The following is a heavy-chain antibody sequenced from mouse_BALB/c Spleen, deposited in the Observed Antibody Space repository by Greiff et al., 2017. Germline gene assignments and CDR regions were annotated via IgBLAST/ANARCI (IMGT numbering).Heavy chain of an antibody. V-gene: IGHV1-4*01. CDR2: INPSSGYT. CDR3: ASTTVVATRYFDV. Sequence: LVESGAELARPGASVKMSCTASGYTFTSYTMHWVKQRPGQGLEWIGYINPSSGYTNYNQKFKDKATLTADKSSSTAYMQLSSLTSEDSAVYYCASTTVVATRYFDVWGAGTTVTVSS. CDR1: GYTFTSYT. J-gene: IGHJ1*01. D-gene: IGHD1-1*01.